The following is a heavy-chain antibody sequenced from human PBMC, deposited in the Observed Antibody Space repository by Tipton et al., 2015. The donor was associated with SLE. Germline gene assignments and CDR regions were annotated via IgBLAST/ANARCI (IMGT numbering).Heavy chain of an antibody. D-gene: IGHD6-19*01. Sequence: SLRLSCAASGFTVSNSYMSWVRQAPGKGLEWVSVIYSGVTTYYADSVEGRFTISRDNSKNTLYLQMNSLRAEDTAVYYCARDRPYSSGWYSDYWSQGTLVTVSS. CDR3: ARDRPYSSGWYSDY. CDR2: IYSGVTT. J-gene: IGHJ4*02. V-gene: IGHV3-53*05. CDR1: GFTVSNSY.